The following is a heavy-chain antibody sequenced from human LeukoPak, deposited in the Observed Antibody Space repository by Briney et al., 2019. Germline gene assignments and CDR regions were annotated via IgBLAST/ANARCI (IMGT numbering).Heavy chain of an antibody. J-gene: IGHJ5*02. CDR3: ASEGYDFWSGTPTGWFDP. V-gene: IGHV4-39*07. CDR2: IYYSGST. D-gene: IGHD3-3*01. Sequence: PSETLSLTCTVSGGSISSSSYYWGWIRQPPGKGLEWIGSIYYSGSTYYNPSLKSRVTISVDTSKNQFSLKLSSVTAADTAVYYCASEGYDFWSGTPTGWFDPWGQGTLVTVSS. CDR1: GGSISSSSYY.